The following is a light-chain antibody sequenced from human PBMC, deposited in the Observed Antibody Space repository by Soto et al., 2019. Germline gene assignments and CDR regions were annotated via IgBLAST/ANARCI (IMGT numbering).Light chain of an antibody. Sequence: TQSPSSLSASVGDRVTISCRASQTISNWLAWYQQKPGQVPRLLIYDASTRAAGVPAGFSGSGSGTEFTLTISSLQSEDFAFYFCQQYHNWPLTFGGGTKVDIK. CDR3: QQYHNWPLT. V-gene: IGKV3-15*01. J-gene: IGKJ4*01. CDR1: QTISNW. CDR2: DAS.